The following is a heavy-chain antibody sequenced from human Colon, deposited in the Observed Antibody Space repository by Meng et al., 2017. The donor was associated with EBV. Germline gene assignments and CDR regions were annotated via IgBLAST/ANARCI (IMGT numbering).Heavy chain of an antibody. CDR2: IYHGGST. V-gene: IGHV4-30-4*01. D-gene: IGHD4-17*01. Sequence: QVQVQESGPGLVKPSXXLSLTCTVSGDSISSDYFWSWIRQPPGKGLEWIGYIYHGGSTDYNPSLRSRVTISVDTSKNQFSLKLTSVTAADTAVYFCARTNYGDYNWFDPWGQGTLVTVSS. CDR3: ARTNYGDYNWFDP. CDR1: GDSISSDYF. J-gene: IGHJ5*02.